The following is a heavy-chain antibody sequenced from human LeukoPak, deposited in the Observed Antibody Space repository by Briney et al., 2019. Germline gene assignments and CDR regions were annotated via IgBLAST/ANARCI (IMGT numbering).Heavy chain of an antibody. V-gene: IGHV1-69*06. J-gene: IGHJ4*02. D-gene: IGHD3-22*01. CDR3: AVSSGYYYNNNDY. Sequence: SVKVSCKASGGTFSSYAISWVRQAPGQGLEWMGGIIPIFGTANYAQKFQGRVTITADKSTSTAYMELSSLRSEDTAVYYCAVSSGYYYNNNDYWGQGTLVTVSS. CDR2: IIPIFGTA. CDR1: GGTFSSYA.